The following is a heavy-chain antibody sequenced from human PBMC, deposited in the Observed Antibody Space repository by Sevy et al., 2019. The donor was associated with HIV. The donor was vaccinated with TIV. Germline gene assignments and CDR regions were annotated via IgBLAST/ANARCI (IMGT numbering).Heavy chain of an antibody. V-gene: IGHV1-24*01. CDR2: LDPGNGEI. CDR3: ATVGLGYYSGSSYYQGDWFDP. CDR1: GYSLRKLS. Sequence: ASLKVSCKVFGYSLRKLSMHCVRQAPGKGLEWMGSLDPGNGEITYAQTLQGRVTMTEDTSTDTAYRELSSLTSEDTATYYCATVGLGYYSGSSYYQGDWFDPWGQGTLVTVSS. J-gene: IGHJ5*02. D-gene: IGHD2-15*01.